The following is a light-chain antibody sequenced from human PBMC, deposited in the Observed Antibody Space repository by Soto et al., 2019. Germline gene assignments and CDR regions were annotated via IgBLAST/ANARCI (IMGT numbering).Light chain of an antibody. J-gene: IGKJ4*01. V-gene: IGKV3D-15*01. CDR1: QSVTSN. CDR2: GAS. Sequence: DIVMTQSPATLSVSPGDRATLSCRASQSVTSNLAWYQQKPGQAPRLLISGASSRATGIQDRFSGSGSGTEFTLTISSLQSEDFAVYYCKQYNNRLTCGGGTKVDIK. CDR3: KQYNNRLT.